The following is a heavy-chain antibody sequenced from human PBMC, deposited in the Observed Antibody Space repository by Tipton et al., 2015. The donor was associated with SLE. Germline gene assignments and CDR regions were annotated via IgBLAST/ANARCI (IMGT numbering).Heavy chain of an antibody. CDR1: GGSLSSYY. CDR3: VRSIGYCTGGSCLIYYHYYMDV. V-gene: IGHV4-59*12. Sequence: TLSLTCTVSGGSLSSYYWSWIRQPPGKGLEWIGYIYYSGSTNYNPSLKSRVTISVDTSKNQFSLKLRSVTAADTAIYYCVRSIGYCTGGSCLIYYHYYMDVWGKGTTVTVSS. D-gene: IGHD2-15*01. J-gene: IGHJ6*03. CDR2: IYYSGST.